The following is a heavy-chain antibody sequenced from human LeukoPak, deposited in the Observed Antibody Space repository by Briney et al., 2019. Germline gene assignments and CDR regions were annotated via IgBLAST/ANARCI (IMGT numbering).Heavy chain of an antibody. Sequence: GGSLRLSCAASGFTFSSYGMDWVRQAPGKGLEWVATIRYDGSHQWYAESVKGRFTISRDNSKNTLYLQMNSLRAEDTAVYYCARVRGASSSSWYFDYWGQGTLVT. J-gene: IGHJ4*02. CDR1: GFTFSSYG. V-gene: IGHV3-30*02. D-gene: IGHD6-13*01. CDR3: ARVRGASSSSWYFDY. CDR2: IRYDGSHQ.